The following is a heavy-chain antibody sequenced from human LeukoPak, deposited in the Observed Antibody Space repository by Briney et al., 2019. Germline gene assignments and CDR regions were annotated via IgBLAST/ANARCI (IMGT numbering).Heavy chain of an antibody. CDR3: ARGLDSVTWGPFDI. CDR2: INTGGGT. Sequence: QTGGSLRLSCAASGFTFGTYTMSWVRQAPGKGLEWVSAINTGGGTSSADSVKGRFTISRDNSESTLYLQMSSLRAEDTAVYYCARGLDSVTWGPFDIWGQGTVVTVSS. J-gene: IGHJ3*02. D-gene: IGHD2-2*03. CDR1: GFTFGTYT. V-gene: IGHV3-23*01.